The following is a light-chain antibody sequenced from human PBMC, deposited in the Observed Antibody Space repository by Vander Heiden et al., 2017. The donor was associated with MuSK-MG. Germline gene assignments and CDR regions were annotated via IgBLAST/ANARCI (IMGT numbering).Light chain of an antibody. CDR1: QSISSY. Sequence: DSEMTESPYSLPASVVTRVTITCRASQSISSYLNWYQQKPGKAPKLLIYAASSCQSGVPSRFSRSGSGTDFTLTISMLQPEDFATYSSQQRDSTPYTFGQGTKVEIK. CDR3: QQRDSTPYT. V-gene: IGKV1-39*01. CDR2: AAS. J-gene: IGKJ2*01.